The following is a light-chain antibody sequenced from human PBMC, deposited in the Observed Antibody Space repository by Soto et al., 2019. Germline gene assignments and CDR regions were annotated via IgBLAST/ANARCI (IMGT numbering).Light chain of an antibody. CDR1: QSISSH. CDR3: QQCYSTPET. V-gene: IGKV1-39*01. Sequence: DIQMTQSPSSLSASIGDRVTITCRASQSISSHLNWYQQKPGKAPKLLIYAASRLQSGVPSRFIGGGSGTDFTLPISRLEPEDFATYYCQQCYSTPETFGPGTKVDIK. J-gene: IGKJ3*01. CDR2: AAS.